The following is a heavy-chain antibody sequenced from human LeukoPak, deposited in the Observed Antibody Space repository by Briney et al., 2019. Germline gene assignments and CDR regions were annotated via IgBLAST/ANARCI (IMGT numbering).Heavy chain of an antibody. V-gene: IGHV3-53*01. CDR2: IYSGGST. Sequence: PWGSLRLSCAASGFTVSRNYMSWVRQAPGKGLEWVSVIYSGGSTYYADSVKGRFTISRDNSKNTLYLQMNSLRAEDTAVYCCASTAVPAAMRWAVFDYWGRGTLVTVSS. CDR3: ASTAVPAAMRWAVFDY. CDR1: GFTVSRNY. D-gene: IGHD2-2*01. J-gene: IGHJ4*02.